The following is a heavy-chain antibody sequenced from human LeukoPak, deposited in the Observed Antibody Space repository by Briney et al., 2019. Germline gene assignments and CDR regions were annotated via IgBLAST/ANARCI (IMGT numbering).Heavy chain of an antibody. CDR1: GGSFSGYY. J-gene: IGHJ6*04. Sequence: SETLSLTCAVYGGSFSGYYWSWIRQPPGKGLEWIGEINHSGSTNYNPSLKSRVTISVDTSKNQFSLKLSSVTAADTAVYYCARLYVAPYYNYRIAVWGEGTTVTVSS. CDR2: INHSGST. V-gene: IGHV4-34*01. D-gene: IGHD3-16*01. CDR3: ARLYVAPYYNYRIAV.